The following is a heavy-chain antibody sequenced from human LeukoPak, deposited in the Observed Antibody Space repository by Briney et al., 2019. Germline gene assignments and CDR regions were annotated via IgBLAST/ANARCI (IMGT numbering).Heavy chain of an antibody. D-gene: IGHD1-20*01. CDR2: MNPNSGYT. CDR1: GYTFTNYD. Sequence: GASVKVSCKASGYTFTNYDINWVRQTTGQGLEWLGWMNPNSGYTAFAQKFQGRVSMTRTTSTSTAYMELSSLRSEDTAVYYCMLTYNWEEVDYWGQGTLVTVSS. CDR3: MLTYNWEEVDY. V-gene: IGHV1-8*01. J-gene: IGHJ4*02.